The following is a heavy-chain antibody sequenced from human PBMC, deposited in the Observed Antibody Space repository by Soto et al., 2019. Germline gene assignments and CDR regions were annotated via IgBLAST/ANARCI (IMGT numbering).Heavy chain of an antibody. CDR1: GGSISSGGYY. D-gene: IGHD6-6*01. V-gene: IGHV4-31*03. J-gene: IGHJ5*02. CDR2: IYYSGST. Sequence: QVQLQESGPGLVKPSQTLSLTCTVSGGSISSGGYYWSWIRQHPGKGLEWIGYIYYSGSTYYNPSLKSRVTISVDTSKNQFSLKLSSVTAADTAVYYCARAPLTQLDPRRRYNWFDPWGQGTLVTVSS. CDR3: ARAPLTQLDPRRRYNWFDP.